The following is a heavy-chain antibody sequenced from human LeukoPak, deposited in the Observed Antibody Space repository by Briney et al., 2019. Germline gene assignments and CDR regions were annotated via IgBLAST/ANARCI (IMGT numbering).Heavy chain of an antibody. CDR3: ARGLLEMSTTTLGY. V-gene: IGHV3-74*01. Sequence: GGSLRLSCAASGFTFSSYWMHWVRQAPGKGLVWVSRIKSGGSSTTYADSVRGRFTISRDNAKNTLYLQMNSLRAEDTAVFYCARGLLEMSTTTLGYWGQGTLVTVSS. CDR1: GFTFSSYW. D-gene: IGHD5-24*01. J-gene: IGHJ4*02. CDR2: IKSGGSST.